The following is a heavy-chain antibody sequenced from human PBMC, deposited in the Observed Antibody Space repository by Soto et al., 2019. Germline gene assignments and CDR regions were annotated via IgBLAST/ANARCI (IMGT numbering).Heavy chain of an antibody. CDR2: INNRRST. D-gene: IGHD3-16*01. Sequence: SETLSLTCAVYGGSFSGXXXXWIRQPPGKGMEWIGEINNRRSTSYNPTLKRRVTMSIDTSPNQFSLHLSSVTAADTAVYYCVRSLGCLQYSWFDPWGQGIPVTVSS. CDR3: VRSLGCLQYSWFDP. J-gene: IGHJ5*02. CDR1: GGSFSGXX. V-gene: IGHV4-34*01.